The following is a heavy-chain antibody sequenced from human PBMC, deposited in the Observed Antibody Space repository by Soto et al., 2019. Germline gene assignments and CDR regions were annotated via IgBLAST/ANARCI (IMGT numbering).Heavy chain of an antibody. D-gene: IGHD6-19*01. V-gene: IGHV3-23*01. Sequence: HPGGSLRLSCAASGFTFSSYAMSWVRQAPGKGLEWVSAISGSGGSTYYADSVKGRFTISRDNSKNTLYLQMNSLRAEDTAVYYCAKMSSGWYGTYYYMDVWGKGTTVTVSS. CDR3: AKMSSGWYGTYYYMDV. CDR2: ISGSGGST. J-gene: IGHJ6*03. CDR1: GFTFSSYA.